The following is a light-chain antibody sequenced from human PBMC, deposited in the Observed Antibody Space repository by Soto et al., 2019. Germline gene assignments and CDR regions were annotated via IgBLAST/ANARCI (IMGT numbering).Light chain of an antibody. CDR3: SSYADRNKSL. J-gene: IGLJ3*02. Sequence: QSALTQPPSASGSPGQSVTISCTGTSSDVGGYNYVSWYQQHPGKAPKLIIYEVAKRPSGVPDRISGSKSGNTASLTVSGLQAEDEADYYCSSYADRNKSLFGGGTKLTVL. CDR1: SSDVGGYNY. V-gene: IGLV2-8*01. CDR2: EVA.